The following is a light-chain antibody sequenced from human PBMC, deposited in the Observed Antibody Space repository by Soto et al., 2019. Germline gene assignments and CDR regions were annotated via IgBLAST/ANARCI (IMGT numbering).Light chain of an antibody. CDR3: SSFTTSATWV. CDR1: GSDFGRYNR. J-gene: IGLJ3*02. V-gene: IGLV2-18*02. CDR2: EVT. Sequence: QSALTQPPSVSGSPGQSVTISCTGTGSDFGRYNRVSWYQHTPGTAPKLLIYEVTNRPSGVPDRFSGSRSGNTASLTISGLQAEDDADYYCSSFTTSATWVLGGGTKLTVL.